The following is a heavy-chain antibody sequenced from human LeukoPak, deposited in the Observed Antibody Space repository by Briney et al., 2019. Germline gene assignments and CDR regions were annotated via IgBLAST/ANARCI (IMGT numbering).Heavy chain of an antibody. V-gene: IGHV1-18*01. Sequence: ASVKVSCKASGYSLSSNGISWARQAPGQGLEWVGWISAYSGNTKYAQNFQGRVTMTTDTSTSTAYMELRSLRSDDTAVYYCAREGAPDYSFDYWGQGTLVTVSS. CDR1: GYSLSSNG. CDR3: AREGAPDYSFDY. J-gene: IGHJ4*02. CDR2: ISAYSGNT.